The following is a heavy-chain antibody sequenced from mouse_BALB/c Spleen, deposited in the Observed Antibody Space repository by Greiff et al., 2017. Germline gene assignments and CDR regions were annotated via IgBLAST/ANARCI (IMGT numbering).Heavy chain of an antibody. CDR2: ISSGGSYT. J-gene: IGHJ3*01. CDR3: AREEVREAY. CDR1: GFTFSSYG. Sequence: EVMLVESGGDLVKPGGSLKLSCAASGFTFSSYGMSWVRQTPDKRLEWVATISSGGSYTYYPDSVKGRFTISRDNAKNTLYLQMSSLKSEDTAMYYCAREEVREAYWGQGTLVTVSA. D-gene: IGHD2-14*01. V-gene: IGHV5-6*01.